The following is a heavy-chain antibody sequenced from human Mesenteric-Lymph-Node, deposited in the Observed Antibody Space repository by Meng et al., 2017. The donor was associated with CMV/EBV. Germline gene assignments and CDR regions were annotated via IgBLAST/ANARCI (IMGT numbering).Heavy chain of an antibody. J-gene: IGHJ4*02. V-gene: IGHV1-18*01. CDR3: ARGDFWSGPNGY. D-gene: IGHD3-3*01. Sequence: ASVKVSCKASGYTFTSYGISWVRQAPGQGLEWMGWISAYNGNTNYAQKLQGRVTMTRDTSISTAYMELSRLRSDDTAIYYCARGDFWSGPNGYWGQGTLVTVSS. CDR1: GYTFTSYG. CDR2: ISAYNGNT.